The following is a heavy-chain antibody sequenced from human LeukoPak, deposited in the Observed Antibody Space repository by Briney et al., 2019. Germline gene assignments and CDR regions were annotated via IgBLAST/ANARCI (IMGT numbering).Heavy chain of an antibody. J-gene: IGHJ5*02. CDR1: GYILTNNW. Sequence: GGSLKISCKISGYILTNNWIGWVRQVPGKGLEWMGLIYPGYSDGKYSPSFQGQVTLPVDASISTAYLQLIGLRASDTAIYYCVRFALSSSLDHWGQGTLVTVSS. D-gene: IGHD6-13*01. V-gene: IGHV5-51*01. CDR3: VRFALSSSLDH. CDR2: IYPGYSDG.